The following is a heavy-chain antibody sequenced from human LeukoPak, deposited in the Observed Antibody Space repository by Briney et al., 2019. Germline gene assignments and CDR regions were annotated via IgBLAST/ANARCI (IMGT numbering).Heavy chain of an antibody. CDR2: IIPIFGTA. Sequence: ASVKVSCKASGGTFSSYAISWVRQAPGQGLEWMGGIIPIFGTANYAQKFQGRVTITADESTSTAYMELSSLRSEDTAMYYCARGLSPTYSSSRSVDYWGQGTLVTVSS. CDR1: GGTFSSYA. CDR3: ARGLSPTYSSSRSVDY. D-gene: IGHD6-6*01. V-gene: IGHV1-69*13. J-gene: IGHJ4*02.